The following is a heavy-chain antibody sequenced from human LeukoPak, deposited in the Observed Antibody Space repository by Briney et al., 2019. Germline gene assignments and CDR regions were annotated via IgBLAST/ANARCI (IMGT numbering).Heavy chain of an antibody. J-gene: IGHJ4*02. V-gene: IGHV4-39*07. CDR3: ARPRFGY. CDR2: INHSGST. Sequence: SETLSLTCTVSGGSISSGFYYWSWIRQPPGKGLEWIGEINHSGSTNYNPSLKSRVTISVDTSKNQFSLKLSSVTAADTAVYYCARPRFGYWGQGTLVTVSS. CDR1: GGSISSGFYY.